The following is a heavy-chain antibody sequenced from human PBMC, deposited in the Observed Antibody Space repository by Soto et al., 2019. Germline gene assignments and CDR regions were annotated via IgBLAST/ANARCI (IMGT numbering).Heavy chain of an antibody. J-gene: IGHJ4*02. D-gene: IGHD6-19*01. CDR2: ISGSGGST. CDR3: ARAVGQWLYFDY. Sequence: GGSLRLSCAASGFTFSSYAMSWVRQAPGKGLEWVSAISGSGGSTYYADSVKGRFTISRDNSKNTLYLQMNSLRAEDTAVYYCARAVGQWLYFDYWGQGTLVTVSS. CDR1: GFTFSSYA. V-gene: IGHV3-23*01.